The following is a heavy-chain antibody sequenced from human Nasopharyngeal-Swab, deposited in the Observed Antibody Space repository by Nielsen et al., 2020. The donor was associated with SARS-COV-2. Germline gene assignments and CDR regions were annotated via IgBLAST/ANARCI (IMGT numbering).Heavy chain of an antibody. V-gene: IGHV3-21*04. J-gene: IGHJ6*02. Sequence: GESLKISCAASGFTFSSYRMNWVRQAPGKGLEWVSSISSSSSYIYYADSVKGRFTISRDNAKSSLYLQMNSLRAEDTALYYCAKDSTRLFCSGGSCYSWGYDYYGMDVWGQGTTVTVSS. CDR3: AKDSTRLFCSGGSCYSWGYDYYGMDV. CDR2: ISSSSSYI. CDR1: GFTFSSYR. D-gene: IGHD2-15*01.